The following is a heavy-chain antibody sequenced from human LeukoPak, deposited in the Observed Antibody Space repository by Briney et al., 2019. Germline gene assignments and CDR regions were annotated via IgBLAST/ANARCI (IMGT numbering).Heavy chain of an antibody. D-gene: IGHD2-2*01. J-gene: IGHJ5*02. V-gene: IGHV4-39*07. CDR3: ARQDIVVVPAALPAKNWFDP. Sequence: SETLSLTCTVSGASISSGSYYWGWIRQPPGKGLEWIASIYYRGSTYDNPSLKSRVTISVDTSKNQFSLKLSSVTAADTAVYYCARQDIVVVPAALPAKNWFDPWGQGTLVTVSS. CDR2: IYYRGST. CDR1: GASISSGSYY.